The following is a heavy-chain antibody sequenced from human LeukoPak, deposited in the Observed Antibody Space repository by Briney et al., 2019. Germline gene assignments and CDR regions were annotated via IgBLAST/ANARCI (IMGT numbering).Heavy chain of an antibody. V-gene: IGHV3-48*01. D-gene: IGHD3-10*01. CDR1: GFTVSSNY. CDR2: ISRSSSTI. CDR3: ARLYYYGSGSYDY. J-gene: IGHJ4*02. Sequence: GRSLRLSCAASGFTVSSNYMSWVRQAPGKGLEWVSYISRSSSTIYYADSVKGRFTISRDNAKNSLYLQMNSLRAEDTAVYYCARLYYYGSGSYDYWGQGTLVTVSS.